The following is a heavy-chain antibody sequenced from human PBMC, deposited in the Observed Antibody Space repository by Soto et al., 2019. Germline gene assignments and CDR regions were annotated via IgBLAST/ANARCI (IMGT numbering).Heavy chain of an antibody. CDR2: INHSGST. V-gene: IGHV4-34*01. D-gene: IGHD2-2*01. J-gene: IGHJ4*02. Sequence: SETLSLTCAVYGGSFSGYYWSWIRQPPGKGLEWIGEINHSGSTNYNPSLKSRVTISVDTSKNQFSLKLSSVTAADTAVYYCARGIVWVDSRVVPAALYYFDYWGQGTLVTVSS. CDR1: GGSFSGYY. CDR3: ARGIVWVDSRVVPAALYYFDY.